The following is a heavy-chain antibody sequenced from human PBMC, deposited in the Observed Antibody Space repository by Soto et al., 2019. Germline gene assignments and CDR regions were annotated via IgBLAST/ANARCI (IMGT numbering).Heavy chain of an antibody. V-gene: IGHV4-4*02. CDR1: GGSISSANW. CDR2: IYHGGST. CDR3: ARLSFSYGVDV. J-gene: IGHJ6*02. Sequence: RLRETLSLTCAVSGGSISSANWWTWVRQPPGKGLEWIGEIYHGGSTSYNPSLKSRVTLSLDKFKNHFSLNLTSVTAADTAVYYCARLSFSYGVDVWGQGTTVTVSS.